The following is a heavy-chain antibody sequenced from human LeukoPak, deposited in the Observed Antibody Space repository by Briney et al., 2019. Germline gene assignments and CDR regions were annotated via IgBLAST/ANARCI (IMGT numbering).Heavy chain of an antibody. V-gene: IGHV5-51*01. CDR2: IYPGDSDT. Sequence: GESLKISCEASGYIFPSYWIGWVRQLPGKGLEWMVIIYPGDSDTRYSPSFQGQVTISADKSISTAYLQWSSLKASDTAMYYCARQGGYYYDSSGYYYGEYDYWGQGTLVTVSS. D-gene: IGHD3-22*01. CDR3: ARQGGYYYDSSGYYYGEYDY. J-gene: IGHJ4*02. CDR1: GYIFPSYW.